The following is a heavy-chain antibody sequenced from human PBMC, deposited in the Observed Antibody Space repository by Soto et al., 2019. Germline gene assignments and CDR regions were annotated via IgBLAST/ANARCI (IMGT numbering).Heavy chain of an antibody. J-gene: IGHJ5*02. Sequence: ASVKVSCKASGYTFTSYGISWVRQAPGQGLEWMGWISAYNGNTNYAQKLQGRVTMTTDTSTSTAYMELRSLRSDDTAVYYCARDVPDCSGGSCYAPGFDPWGQGTLVTSPQ. CDR3: ARDVPDCSGGSCYAPGFDP. CDR1: GYTFTSYG. V-gene: IGHV1-18*01. CDR2: ISAYNGNT. D-gene: IGHD2-15*01.